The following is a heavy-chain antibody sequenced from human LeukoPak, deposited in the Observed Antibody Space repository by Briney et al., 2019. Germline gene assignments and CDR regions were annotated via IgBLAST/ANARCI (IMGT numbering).Heavy chain of an antibody. Sequence: GGSLRLSCAASGTTFNKYSMNWVRQAPGKGLEWVSSISTSSIYIYYADSVKGRFTISRDNSKNTVYLQINSLRAEDTAVYYCAKWTRTIVVVITSIAFDIWGQGTMVTVSS. D-gene: IGHD3-22*01. J-gene: IGHJ3*02. CDR3: AKWTRTIVVVITSIAFDI. V-gene: IGHV3-21*04. CDR2: ISTSSIYI. CDR1: GTTFNKYS.